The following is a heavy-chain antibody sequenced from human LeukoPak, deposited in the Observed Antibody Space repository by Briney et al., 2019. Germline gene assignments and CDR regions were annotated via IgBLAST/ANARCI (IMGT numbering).Heavy chain of an antibody. J-gene: IGHJ4*02. CDR2: ISSSGSTI. Sequence: PGGSLRLSCVASGFPFSSYEMNWVRQAPGKGLEWVSYISSSGSTIFYADSVKGRFTISRDNAKNSLYLQMNSLRAEDTAVYYCARDLSRIGYSSSFWGQGTLVTVSS. V-gene: IGHV3-48*03. D-gene: IGHD6-13*01. CDR1: GFPFSSYE. CDR3: ARDLSRIGYSSSF.